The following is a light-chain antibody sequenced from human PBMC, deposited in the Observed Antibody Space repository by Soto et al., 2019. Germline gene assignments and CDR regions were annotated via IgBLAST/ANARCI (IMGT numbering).Light chain of an antibody. Sequence: EIVMTQSPATLSVSPGERATLSCRCSQNVSSNLAWYQQKPGQAPRLLIYGASTRATGIPARFSGSGSGTEFALTISSLQSEDFAVYYCQQYNNWPPITFGQGTRLEIK. V-gene: IGKV3-15*01. CDR3: QQYNNWPPIT. J-gene: IGKJ5*01. CDR1: QNVSSN. CDR2: GAS.